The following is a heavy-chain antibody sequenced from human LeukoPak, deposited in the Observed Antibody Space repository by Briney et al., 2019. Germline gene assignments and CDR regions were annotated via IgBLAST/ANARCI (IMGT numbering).Heavy chain of an antibody. V-gene: IGHV1-2*04. J-gene: IGHJ5*02. CDR1: GYTFTGYY. D-gene: IGHD2-15*01. CDR2: INPNSGGT. Sequence: ASVKVSCKASGYTFTGYYMHWVRQAPGQGLEWMGWINPNSGGTNYAQKFQGWVTITRDTSISTAYMELSRLRSDDTAVYYCARESGGYCSGGSCWRYWFDPWGQGTLVTVSS. CDR3: ARESGGYCSGGSCWRYWFDP.